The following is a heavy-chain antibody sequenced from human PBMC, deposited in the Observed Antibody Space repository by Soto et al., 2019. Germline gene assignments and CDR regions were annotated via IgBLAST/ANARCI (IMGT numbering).Heavy chain of an antibody. Sequence: VQLVESGGGLVQPGGSLRLSCAGSGFTFSSYEMNWVRQAPGKGLEWVSYISSSGGAIYYADSVKGRFTISRDNAKNALYLQMSSLRAEDTAIYYCATRGGDYYDSSGEYYFDYWGQGTLVTVSS. J-gene: IGHJ4*02. CDR2: ISSSGGAI. CDR1: GFTFSSYE. V-gene: IGHV3-48*03. D-gene: IGHD3-22*01. CDR3: ATRGGDYYDSSGEYYFDY.